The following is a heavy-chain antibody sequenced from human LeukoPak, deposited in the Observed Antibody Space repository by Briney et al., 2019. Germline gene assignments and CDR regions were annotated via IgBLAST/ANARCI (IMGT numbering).Heavy chain of an antibody. D-gene: IGHD3-10*01. CDR1: GFSFSSYV. J-gene: IGHJ4*02. Sequence: GGSLRLSCAASGFSFSSYVMSWVRQAPGKGLEYVSAVSGGGGSTYYADSVKGRFTISRDISKNTLSLQMNSLRAEDTAVQYCTKVLWFGGKYFDYWGQGTLGTVSS. CDR2: VSGGGGST. V-gene: IGHV3-23*01. CDR3: TKVLWFGGKYFDY.